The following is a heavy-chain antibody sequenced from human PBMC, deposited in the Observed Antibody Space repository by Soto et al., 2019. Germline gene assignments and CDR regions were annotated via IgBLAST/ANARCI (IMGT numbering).Heavy chain of an antibody. Sequence: SVKVSCKASGYTFTSYAISWVRQAPGQGLEWMGGIIPIFGTANYAQKFQGRVTITADESTSTAYMELSSLRSEDTAVYYCARDFRSGWTHGYWGQGTLVTVSS. J-gene: IGHJ4*02. CDR2: IIPIFGTA. D-gene: IGHD6-19*01. V-gene: IGHV1-69*13. CDR1: GYTFTSYA. CDR3: ARDFRSGWTHGY.